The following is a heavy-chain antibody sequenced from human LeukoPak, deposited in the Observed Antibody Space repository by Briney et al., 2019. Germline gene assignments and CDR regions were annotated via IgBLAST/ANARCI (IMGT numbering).Heavy chain of an antibody. V-gene: IGHV4-31*03. D-gene: IGHD4-17*01. CDR3: ARANDYGDWIGY. CDR1: GGSISSGGYY. J-gene: IGHJ4*02. Sequence: SQTLSLTCTVSGGSISSGGYYWRWIRQHPGTGLEWIGYIYYSGSTHYNPSLKSRVTISVDTSKNQFSLKLSSVTAADTAVYYCARANDYGDWIGYWGQGTLVTVSS. CDR2: IYYSGST.